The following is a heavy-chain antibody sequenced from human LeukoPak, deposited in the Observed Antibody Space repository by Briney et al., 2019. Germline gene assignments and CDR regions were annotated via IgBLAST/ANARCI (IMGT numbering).Heavy chain of an antibody. Sequence: EPGGSLRLSCAASGFTLSSYAMSWVGQAPRKGLEWVSAISGSGGSTYYADSVKGRFTISRDNSKNTLYLQMNSLRAEDTAVYYCAKDQDRTSDYWGQGTLVTVSS. CDR2: ISGSGGST. D-gene: IGHD1-1*01. J-gene: IGHJ4*02. CDR1: GFTLSSYA. CDR3: AKDQDRTSDY. V-gene: IGHV3-23*01.